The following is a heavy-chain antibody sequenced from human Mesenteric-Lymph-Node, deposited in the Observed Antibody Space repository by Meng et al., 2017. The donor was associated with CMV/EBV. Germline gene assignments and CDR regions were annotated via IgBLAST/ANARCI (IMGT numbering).Heavy chain of an antibody. D-gene: IGHD3-3*01. CDR3: AKNRGVPFGVGNSGDYSFDY. V-gene: IGHV3-23*03. CDR1: GFTFRRYA. CDR2: IYSGGSAT. Sequence: GESLKISCAASGFTFRRYAMTWVRQAPGKGLEWVSLIYSGGSATYYADSVKGRFSISRDNSKNTLNLQMNSLRAEDTAVYFCAKNRGVPFGVGNSGDYSFDYWGQGTLVTVSS. J-gene: IGHJ4*02.